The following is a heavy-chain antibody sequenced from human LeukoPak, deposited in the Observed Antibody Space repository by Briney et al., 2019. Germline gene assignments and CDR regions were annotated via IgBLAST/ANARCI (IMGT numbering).Heavy chain of an antibody. CDR3: ARLYTYDILTGYYPDYYYYYMDV. J-gene: IGHJ6*03. CDR2: IYPGDSDT. CDR1: GYSFTSYW. Sequence: GESLKISCKGSGYSFTSYWIGWVRQMPGKGLEWMGIIYPGDSDTRYSSSFQGQVTISADKSISTAYLQWSSLKASDTAMYYCARLYTYDILTGYYPDYYYYYMDVWGKGTTVTVSS. V-gene: IGHV5-51*01. D-gene: IGHD3-9*01.